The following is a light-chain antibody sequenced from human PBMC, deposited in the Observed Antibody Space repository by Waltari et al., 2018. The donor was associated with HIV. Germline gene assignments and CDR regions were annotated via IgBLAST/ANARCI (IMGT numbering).Light chain of an antibody. J-gene: IGKJ2*03. CDR3: QQYGNSPDS. CDR2: GAS. CDR1: QSVSSSY. V-gene: IGKV3-20*01. Sequence: EIVLTQSTGTLSLSPGERATLSCRASQSVSSSYLAWYQQKPGQAPRLLIYGASSRATGIPDRFSCSGSGTDFTLTISRLEPEDFAVYYCQQYGNSPDSFGQGTKLEIK.